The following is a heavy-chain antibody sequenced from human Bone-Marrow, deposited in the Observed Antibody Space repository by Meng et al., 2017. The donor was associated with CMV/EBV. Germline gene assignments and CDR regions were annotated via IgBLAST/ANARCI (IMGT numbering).Heavy chain of an antibody. CDR2: INPNSGGT. CDR3: ARDPPAYYYGMDV. CDR1: GYTFTGYY. Sequence: ASVKVSCKASGYTFTGYYMHWVRQAPGQGLEWMGWINPNSGGTNYAQKFQGRVTMTRDTSISTAYMELSRLRSEDTAVYYCARDPPAYYYGMDVWGQGTTVTVSS. V-gene: IGHV1-2*02. J-gene: IGHJ6*02.